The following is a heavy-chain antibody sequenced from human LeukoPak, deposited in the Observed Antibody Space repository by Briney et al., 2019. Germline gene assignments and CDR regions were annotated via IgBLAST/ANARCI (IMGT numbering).Heavy chain of an antibody. D-gene: IGHD4-17*01. CDR2: IRHREYGGTA. Sequence: GGSLRLSCTTSGFNFGVVAMDWIRQAPGKGLEWVGFIRHREYGGTAEYAASVNGRFAISRDDSKSIVYLQMNDLRTEDTGVYYCARERAGDVDYWGLGTLVTVSS. CDR1: GFNFGVVA. J-gene: IGHJ4*02. V-gene: IGHV3-49*03. CDR3: ARERAGDVDY.